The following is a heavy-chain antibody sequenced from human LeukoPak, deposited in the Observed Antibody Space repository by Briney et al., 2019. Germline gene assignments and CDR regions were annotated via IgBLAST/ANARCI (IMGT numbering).Heavy chain of an antibody. CDR3: ARDITGDPPPYYFDY. J-gene: IGHJ4*02. V-gene: IGHV3-33*01. CDR1: GFTFSNYG. Sequence: GRSLRLSCAASGFTFSNYGLHWVRQAPGKGLEWLAVMWFDGSQKYYADSVKGRFTISRDNSKSMLYLQMNNLRAEDTAVYYCARDITGDPPPYYFDYWGQGSLVTVSS. D-gene: IGHD7-27*01. CDR2: MWFDGSQK.